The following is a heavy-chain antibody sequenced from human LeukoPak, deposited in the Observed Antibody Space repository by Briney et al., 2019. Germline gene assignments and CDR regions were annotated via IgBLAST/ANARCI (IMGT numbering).Heavy chain of an antibody. V-gene: IGHV3-7*01. Sequence: GGSLRLSCAASGFTFSSYWMSWVRQAPGKGLEWVANIKQDGSEKYYVDSVKGRFTISRDSAKNSLYLQMNSLRAEDTAVYYCARDRYDILTGYLVFDYWGQGTLVTVSS. CDR3: ARDRYDILTGYLVFDY. CDR2: IKQDGSEK. D-gene: IGHD3-9*01. CDR1: GFTFSSYW. J-gene: IGHJ4*02.